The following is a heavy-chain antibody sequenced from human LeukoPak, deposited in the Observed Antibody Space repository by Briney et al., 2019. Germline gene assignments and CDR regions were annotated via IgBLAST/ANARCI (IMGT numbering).Heavy chain of an antibody. Sequence: PSETLSLTCTVSGGSISSYYWSWIRQPPGKGLEWIGYIYTSGSTNYNPSLKSRVTMSVDTSKNQFSLKLTSVTAADTAVYYCARGSTGYPYYFDYWGQGTLVTVSS. V-gene: IGHV4-59*01. J-gene: IGHJ4*02. CDR1: GGSISSYY. D-gene: IGHD1-14*01. CDR2: IYTSGST. CDR3: ARGSTGYPYYFDY.